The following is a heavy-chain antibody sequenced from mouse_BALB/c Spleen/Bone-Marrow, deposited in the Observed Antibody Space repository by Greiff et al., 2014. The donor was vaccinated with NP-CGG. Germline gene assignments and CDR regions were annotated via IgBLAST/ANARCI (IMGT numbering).Heavy chain of an antibody. CDR2: INPSSGYT. D-gene: IGHD1-2*01. Sequence: LQESGAELARPGASVKMSCKASGYTFTSYTMHWVKQRPGQGLEWIGYINPSSGYTNYNQKFKDKATLTADKSSSTAYMQLSSLTSEDSAVYYCARFITTATEYFGYWGQGTTLTVSS. J-gene: IGHJ2*01. CDR1: GYTFTSYT. V-gene: IGHV1-4*01. CDR3: ARFITTATEYFGY.